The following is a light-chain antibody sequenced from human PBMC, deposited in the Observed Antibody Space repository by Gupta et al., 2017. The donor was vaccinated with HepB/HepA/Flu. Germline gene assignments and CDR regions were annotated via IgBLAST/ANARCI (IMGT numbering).Light chain of an antibody. Sequence: SYELTQPPSVSVSPGQTASITCSGDKLGDKYACWYQQKPGQSPVLVIYQDSKRPSGIPERFSGSNTRNAATLTISGTQAMDEADYYCQAWDSSTVVFGGGTKLTV. V-gene: IGLV3-1*01. J-gene: IGLJ2*01. CDR3: QAWDSSTVV. CDR2: QDS. CDR1: KLGDKY.